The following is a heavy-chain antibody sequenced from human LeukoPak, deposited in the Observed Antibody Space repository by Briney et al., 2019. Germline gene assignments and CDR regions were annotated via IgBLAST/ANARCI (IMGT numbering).Heavy chain of an antibody. D-gene: IGHD6-13*01. J-gene: IGHJ5*02. Sequence: ASVKVSCKASGYSFTGYYIHWVRQAPGQGLEWMGRINPNSSGTNYAQKFQGRVTLTTDTSISTAYMELSRLRSDDTAVYYCARGIAQNGFDPWGQGTLVTVSS. CDR3: ARGIAQNGFDP. V-gene: IGHV1-2*06. CDR1: GYSFTGYY. CDR2: INPNSSGT.